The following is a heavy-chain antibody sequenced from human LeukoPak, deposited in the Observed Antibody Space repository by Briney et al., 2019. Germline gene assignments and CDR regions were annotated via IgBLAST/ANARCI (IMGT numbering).Heavy chain of an antibody. CDR1: GGSISSSSYY. V-gene: IGHV4-39*01. D-gene: IGHD3-10*01. CDR3: ARRLRQGGSWP. CDR2: IYYSGST. Sequence: PSETLSLTCTVSGGSISSSSYYWGWIRQPPGKGLEWIGSIYYSGSTYYNPSLKSRVTISVDTSKNQFSLKLSSVTAADTAVYYCARRLRQGGSWPWGQGTLVTVSS. J-gene: IGHJ5*02.